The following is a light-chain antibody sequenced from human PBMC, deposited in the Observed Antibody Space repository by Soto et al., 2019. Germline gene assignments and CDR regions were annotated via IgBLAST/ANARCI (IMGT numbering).Light chain of an antibody. CDR3: MQVSSFPRT. CDR1: RGIGDR. CDR2: AAS. J-gene: IGKJ1*01. Sequence: DIQMTQSTSSLSAVVGDRVTISCRASRGIGDRLAWFQQKPWKAPQFLIQAASNLQSGVQSRFSGSGSGTEFILSINSLQPEDIATYYCMQVSSFPRTFGQGTKVDIK. V-gene: IGKV1-12*01.